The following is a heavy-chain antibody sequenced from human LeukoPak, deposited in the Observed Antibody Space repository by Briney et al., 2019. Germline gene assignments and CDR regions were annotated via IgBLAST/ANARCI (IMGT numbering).Heavy chain of an antibody. V-gene: IGHV4-59*08. J-gene: IGHJ5*02. D-gene: IGHD2-15*01. CDR2: IYYSGST. CDR1: GGSISSYY. Sequence: PSESLSLTCTVSGGSISSYYWSWIRQPPGKGLEWNGYIYYSGSTNYNPSLKSRVTISVDTSKNQFSLKLSSVTAADTAVYYCARFEYCSGGSCYSALGPWGQGTLVTVSS. CDR3: ARFEYCSGGSCYSALGP.